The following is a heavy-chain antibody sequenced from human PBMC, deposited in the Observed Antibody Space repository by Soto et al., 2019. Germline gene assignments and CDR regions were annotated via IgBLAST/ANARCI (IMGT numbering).Heavy chain of an antibody. V-gene: IGHV1-69*13. Sequence: SVKVSCKASGGTFSSYAISWVRQAPGQGLEWLGGIIPIFGTAKYAQKFQGRVTITADESTSTAYMELSSLRSEDTAVYYCAIDLPYYYDSSGYDAFDIWGQGTMVTVSS. CDR1: GGTFSSYA. J-gene: IGHJ3*02. CDR2: IIPIFGTA. CDR3: AIDLPYYYDSSGYDAFDI. D-gene: IGHD3-22*01.